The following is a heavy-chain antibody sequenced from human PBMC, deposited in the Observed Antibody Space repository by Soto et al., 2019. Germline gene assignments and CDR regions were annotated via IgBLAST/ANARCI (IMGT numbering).Heavy chain of an antibody. D-gene: IGHD3-22*01. J-gene: IGHJ4*02. CDR1: GFTLSSYA. CDR3: AKVQRYYYDSSGYYSSPLF. CDR2: ISGSGSTT. V-gene: IGHV3-23*01. Sequence: EVQLLESGGGLVQPGGSLRLSCAASGFTLSSYAMSWVRQAPGKGLEWVSAISGSGSTTYYADSVKGRFTISRDTSKNTLYLQMNSLRAEDTAVYYCAKVQRYYYDSSGYYSSPLFWGQGTLVTVSS.